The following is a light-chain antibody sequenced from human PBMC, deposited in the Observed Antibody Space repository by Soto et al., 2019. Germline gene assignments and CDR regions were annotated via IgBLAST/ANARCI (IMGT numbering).Light chain of an antibody. CDR2: EVS. J-gene: IGLJ2*01. V-gene: IGLV2-8*01. CDR1: SSDVGGYNY. Sequence: QSALTQPPSASGSPGQSVTISCTGTSSDVGGYNYVSWYQQHPGKAPKLMIYEVSERPSGVPDRFSGSKSGNTASLTVSGLQAEDEADYYCSSYAGNNNNVVFGGGTKLTVL. CDR3: SSYAGNNNNVV.